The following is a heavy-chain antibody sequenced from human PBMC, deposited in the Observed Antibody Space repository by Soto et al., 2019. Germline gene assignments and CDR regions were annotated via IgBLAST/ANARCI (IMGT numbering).Heavy chain of an antibody. CDR3: AKGQSWKMSDAFDW. CDR1: GLTFNNYA. J-gene: IGHJ3*01. CDR2: ITNSGGRT. V-gene: IGHV3-23*01. Sequence: GGSLRLSCAASGLTFNNYAVHWVRQAPGKGLEWVSGITNSGGRTYYADSVKGRYAISRDNSQNMLYLQMNNLSVEDTAIYYCAKGQSWKMSDAFDWWGQGTMVTVSS. D-gene: IGHD1-1*01.